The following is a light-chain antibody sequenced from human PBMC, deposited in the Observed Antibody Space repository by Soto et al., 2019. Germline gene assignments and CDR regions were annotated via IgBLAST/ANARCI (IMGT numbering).Light chain of an antibody. J-gene: IGLJ3*02. CDR2: EGT. CDR3: GAWDGSLSVGV. Sequence: QSALTQPASVSGSPGQSITISCTGTSSDVGSDYLVSWYQQHPGTAPKLIIYEGTKRPSGVSDRFSGSRSGNTASLTISGLQTEDEGDYYCGAWDGSLSVGVFGGGTKLTVL. V-gene: IGLV2-23*01. CDR1: SSDVGSDYL.